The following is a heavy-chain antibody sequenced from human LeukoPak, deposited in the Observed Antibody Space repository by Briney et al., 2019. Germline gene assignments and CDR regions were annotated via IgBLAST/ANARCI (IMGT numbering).Heavy chain of an antibody. CDR2: ISGSAHKI. Sequence: PGGSLRLSCAASGSTFSTYSMNWVRQAPEKGLDWVSVISGSAHKIRYADSVKGRFTISRDNSENIVYLQMNNLRVEDTAVYYCAGRPTGYSSGYIHWGQGTLVTVSS. J-gene: IGHJ4*02. CDR3: AGRPTGYSSGYIH. D-gene: IGHD5-18*01. CDR1: GSTFSTYS. V-gene: IGHV3-23*01.